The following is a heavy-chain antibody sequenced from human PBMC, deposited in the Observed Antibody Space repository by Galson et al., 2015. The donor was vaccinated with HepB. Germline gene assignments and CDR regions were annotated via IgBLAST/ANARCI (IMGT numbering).Heavy chain of an antibody. CDR1: GFTFSYYG. CDR3: AKDRDYGSESYIQIHY. Sequence: SLRLSCAASGFTFSYYGIHWVRQAPGKGLEWLAVISNDGRNKSSTDSVKGRFTISRDNSMNTVYLQMHNLRAEDSAVYYCAKDRDYGSESYIQIHYGGQGTLVTVSS. CDR2: ISNDGRNK. J-gene: IGHJ4*02. V-gene: IGHV3-30*18. D-gene: IGHD3-10*01.